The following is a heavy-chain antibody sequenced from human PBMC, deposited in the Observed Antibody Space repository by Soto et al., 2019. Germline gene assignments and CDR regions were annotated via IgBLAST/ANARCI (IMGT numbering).Heavy chain of an antibody. V-gene: IGHV1-69*08. D-gene: IGHD3-10*01. CDR1: GGTFSPYT. CDR2: IIPFHGVT. CDR3: TRDWEITVSTWSFGGF. Sequence: QVQLVQSGAEVKKPGSSVKVSCKASGGTFSPYTINWVRQAPGQGLEWMGRIIPFHGVTNYAQKFQARVTITADKSTSKVYMELSGLRFEDTAMYYCTRDWEITVSTWSFGGFWGRGTLVTVSS. J-gene: IGHJ4*02.